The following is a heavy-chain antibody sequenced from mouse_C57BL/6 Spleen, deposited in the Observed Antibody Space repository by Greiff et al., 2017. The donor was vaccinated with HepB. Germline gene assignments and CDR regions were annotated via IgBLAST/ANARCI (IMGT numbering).Heavy chain of an antibody. CDR3: ARGGKEYAMDY. CDR1: GYTFTSYW. J-gene: IGHJ4*01. Sequence: QVQLKQPGAELVMPGASVKLSCKASGYTFTSYWMHWVKQRPGQGLEWIGEIDPSDSYTNYNQKFKGKSTLTVDKSSSTAYMQLSSLTSEDSAVYYCARGGKEYAMDYWGPGTSVTVSS. V-gene: IGHV1-69*01. CDR2: IDPSDSYT.